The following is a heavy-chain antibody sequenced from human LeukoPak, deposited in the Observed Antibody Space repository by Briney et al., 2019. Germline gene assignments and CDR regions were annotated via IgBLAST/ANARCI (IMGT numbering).Heavy chain of an antibody. CDR2: ISYDGSNK. D-gene: IGHD3-3*01. J-gene: IGHJ6*02. V-gene: IGHV3-30*04. Sequence: PGRSLRLSCAASGFTFSSYAMHWVRQAPGKGLEWVAVISYDGSNKYYADSVKGRFTISRDNSKNTLYLQMNSLRAEDTAVYYCARDLYYDFWSGYFGRASYGMDVWGQGTTVTVSS. CDR3: ARDLYYDFWSGYFGRASYGMDV. CDR1: GFTFSSYA.